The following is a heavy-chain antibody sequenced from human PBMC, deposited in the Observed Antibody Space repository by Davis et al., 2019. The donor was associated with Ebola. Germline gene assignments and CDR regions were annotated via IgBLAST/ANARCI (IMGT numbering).Heavy chain of an antibody. CDR3: AKDPGLVVVVAAGTYFDY. D-gene: IGHD2-15*01. J-gene: IGHJ4*02. CDR1: GFTFSRYA. CDR2: ISDSGGST. Sequence: PGGSLRLSCAASGFTFSRYAMSWVRQAPGKGLEWVSGISDSGGSTYYADSVKGRFTISRDNSKNTLYLQMNSLRAEDTAVYYCAKDPGLVVVVAAGTYFDYWGQGTLVTVSS. V-gene: IGHV3-23*01.